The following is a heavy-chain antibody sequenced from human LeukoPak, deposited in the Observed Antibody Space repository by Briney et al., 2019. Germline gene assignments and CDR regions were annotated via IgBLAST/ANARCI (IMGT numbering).Heavy chain of an antibody. V-gene: IGHV3-30*02. CDR3: AKLAVVVPAGSWFDP. Sequence: GGSLRLSCAASGFTFSSYGMHWVRQAPGKGLEWVAFIRYDGSNKYYADSVKGRFTISRDNSKNTLYLQMNSLRAEDTAVYYCAKLAVVVPAGSWFDPWGQGTLVTVSS. CDR2: IRYDGSNK. CDR1: GFTFSSYG. J-gene: IGHJ5*02. D-gene: IGHD2-2*01.